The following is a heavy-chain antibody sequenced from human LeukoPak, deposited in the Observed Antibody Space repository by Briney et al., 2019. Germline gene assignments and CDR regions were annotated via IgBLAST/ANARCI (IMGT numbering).Heavy chain of an antibody. Sequence: GGYQRLSCAAFGFTLRNNWMGSVRQAPGKGLEWVGFITRKGYARTPEHAASVKGRFTISRYDSKSIAYLQMNTLRTEDTAVYFCARDSNFELDYGGQGTQVTVSS. V-gene: IGHV3-49*04. CDR1: GFTLRNNW. J-gene: IGHJ4*02. D-gene: IGHD3-9*01. CDR2: ITRKGYARTP. CDR3: ARDSNFELDY.